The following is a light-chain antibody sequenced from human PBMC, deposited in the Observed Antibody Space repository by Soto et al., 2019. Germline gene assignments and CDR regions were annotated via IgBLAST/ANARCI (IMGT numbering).Light chain of an antibody. CDR2: GAS. CDR1: QSVSSNY. V-gene: IGKV3-20*01. J-gene: IGKJ1*01. Sequence: EIVLTQSPCTLSLSPGERATLSCRASQSVSSNYLAWYQQKPGQAPRLLIFGASSRASGIPDRFSGSGSGIDFTLTIGRLEPEDFAVYYCQQYGRSPATFGQGTKVEIK. CDR3: QQYGRSPAT.